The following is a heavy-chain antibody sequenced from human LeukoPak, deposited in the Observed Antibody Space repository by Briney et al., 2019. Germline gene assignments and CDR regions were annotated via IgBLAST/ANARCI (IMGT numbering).Heavy chain of an antibody. J-gene: IGHJ4*02. CDR3: ARAKGRIVGAPARPEIDY. CDR2: INPSGGST. V-gene: IGHV1-46*01. D-gene: IGHD1-26*01. CDR1: GYTFTSYY. Sequence: GASVKVSCKASGYTFTSYYMHWVRQAPGQGLEWMGIINPSGGSTSYAQKFQGRVTMTRDTSTSTVYMELSSLRSEDTAVYYCARAKGRIVGAPARPEIDYWGQGTLVTVSS.